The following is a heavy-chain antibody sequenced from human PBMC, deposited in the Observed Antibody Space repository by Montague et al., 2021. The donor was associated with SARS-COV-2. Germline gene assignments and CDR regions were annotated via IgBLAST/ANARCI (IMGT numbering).Heavy chain of an antibody. Sequence: SLRLSCAASGFTFSSYAMHWVRQAPGKGLEWVAVISYDGSNKYYADSVKGRFTISRDNSKNTLYLQMNSLRAVDTAVYYCATGGNQLLLFHYYYYMDVWGKGTTVTVSS. CDR2: ISYDGSNK. J-gene: IGHJ6*03. CDR3: ATGGNQLLLFHYYYYMDV. CDR1: GFTFSSYA. D-gene: IGHD2-2*01. V-gene: IGHV3-30-3*01.